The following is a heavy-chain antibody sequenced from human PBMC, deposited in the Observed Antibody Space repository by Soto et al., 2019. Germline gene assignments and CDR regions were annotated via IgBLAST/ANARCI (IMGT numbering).Heavy chain of an antibody. V-gene: IGHV4-59*01. CDR1: GGSISSYY. Sequence: SETLSLTCTVSGGSISSYYWSWIRQPPGKGLEWIGYIYYSGSTNYNPSLKSRVTISVDTSKNQFSLKLSSVTAADTAVYYCARDSSMVRGVIDYWGQGTLVTVSS. CDR2: IYYSGST. J-gene: IGHJ4*02. D-gene: IGHD3-10*01. CDR3: ARDSSMVRGVIDY.